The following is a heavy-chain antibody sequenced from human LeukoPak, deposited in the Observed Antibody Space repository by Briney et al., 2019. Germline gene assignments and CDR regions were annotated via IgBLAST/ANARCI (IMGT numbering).Heavy chain of an antibody. Sequence: PSETLSLTCTVSGGSISSYYWSWIRQPPGEGLEWIGYIYYSGSTNYNPSLKSRVTISVDTSKNQFSLKLSSVTAADTAVYYCARVLECSSTSCYRGGFDPWGQGTLVTVSS. D-gene: IGHD2-2*01. CDR1: GGSISSYY. J-gene: IGHJ5*02. CDR3: ARVLECSSTSCYRGGFDP. CDR2: IYYSGST. V-gene: IGHV4-59*01.